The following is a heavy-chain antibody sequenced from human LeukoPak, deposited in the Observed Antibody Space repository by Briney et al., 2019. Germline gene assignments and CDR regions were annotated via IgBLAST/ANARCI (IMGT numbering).Heavy chain of an antibody. Sequence: GGSLRLSCAVSGFTFSKAWMSWVRQTPGKGLEWVGRILSNIDGGTTDYAAPVKGRFTISRDDSKSTLYLQMNSLTTEDTVVYYCTTGSGYSTDWYDFWGQGTLVTVSS. D-gene: IGHD6-19*01. CDR3: TTGSGYSTDWYDF. CDR1: GFTFSKAW. CDR2: ILSNIDGGTT. V-gene: IGHV3-15*01. J-gene: IGHJ4*02.